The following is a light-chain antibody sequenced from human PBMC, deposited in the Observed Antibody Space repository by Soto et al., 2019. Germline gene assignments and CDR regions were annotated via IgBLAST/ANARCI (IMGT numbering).Light chain of an antibody. CDR3: QQYGTSPFT. J-gene: IGKJ3*01. V-gene: IGKV3-20*01. Sequence: EIVLTQSPGTLSLSPGERATLSCRASQSVSSSYLAWYQQKPGQAPRLLIHDTPSKATGIPDRFSGSGSGTDFTLTISRLEPEDFAVYYCQQYGTSPFTFGPVTKVDIK. CDR1: QSVSSSY. CDR2: DTP.